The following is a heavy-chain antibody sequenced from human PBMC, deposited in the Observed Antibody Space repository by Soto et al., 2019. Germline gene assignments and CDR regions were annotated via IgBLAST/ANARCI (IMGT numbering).Heavy chain of an antibody. V-gene: IGHV3-23*01. D-gene: IGHD3-10*01. J-gene: IGHJ4*02. CDR1: GFTFSSYA. CDR3: AKDPDSYGSGSYTDY. CDR2: ISGSGGSI. Sequence: PGGSLRLSCAASGFTFSSYAMSWVRQAPGKGLEWVSAISGSGGSIYYADSVQGRFTISRDNSKNTLYLQMNSLRAEDTAVYYCAKDPDSYGSGSYTDYWGQGTLVTVSS.